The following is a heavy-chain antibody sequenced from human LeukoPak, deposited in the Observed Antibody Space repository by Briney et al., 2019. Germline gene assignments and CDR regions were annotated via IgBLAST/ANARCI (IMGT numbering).Heavy chain of an antibody. J-gene: IGHJ5*02. Sequence: ASVKVSCKASGYTFTDYYLHCVRQAPGQGLEWMGWINPNSGDTNYAQKFQGRVTMTRDTSSSTAYMELSRLRSDDPAVYYCARAWSGYYWFDPWGQGTLVTVSS. CDR2: INPNSGDT. V-gene: IGHV1-2*02. CDR1: GYTFTDYY. CDR3: ARAWSGYYWFDP. D-gene: IGHD3-3*01.